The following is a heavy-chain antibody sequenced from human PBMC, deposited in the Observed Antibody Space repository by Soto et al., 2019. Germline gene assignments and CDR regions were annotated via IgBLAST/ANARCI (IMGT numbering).Heavy chain of an antibody. D-gene: IGHD3-16*02. CDR2: IYYSGST. J-gene: IGHJ1*01. CDR3: ARGATFGGVIVTQYVQH. CDR1: GGSISSYY. Sequence: PSETLSLTCTVSGGSISSYYWSWIRQPPGKGLEWIGYIYYSGSTNYNPSLKSRVTISVDTSKNQFSLKLSSVTAADTAAYYCARGATFGGVIVTQYVQHWGQGTLVTVSS. V-gene: IGHV4-59*01.